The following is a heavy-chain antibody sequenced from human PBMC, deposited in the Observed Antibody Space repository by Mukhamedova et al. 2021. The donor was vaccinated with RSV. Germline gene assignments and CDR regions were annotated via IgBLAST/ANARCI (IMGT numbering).Heavy chain of an antibody. CDR2: ISYDGSNK. V-gene: IGHV3-30-3*01. D-gene: IGHD5-18*01. Sequence: GKGLEWVAVISYDGSNKYYADSVKGRFTISRDNSKNTLYLQMNSLRAEDTAVYYCARAEARIQLLGDWGQGTLVTVPS. CDR3: ARAEARIQLLGD. J-gene: IGHJ4*02.